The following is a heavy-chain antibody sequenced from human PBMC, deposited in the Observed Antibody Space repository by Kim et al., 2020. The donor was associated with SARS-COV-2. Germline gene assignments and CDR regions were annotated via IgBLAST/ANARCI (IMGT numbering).Heavy chain of an antibody. D-gene: IGHD6-13*01. Sequence: GGSLRLSCAASGFTFSNYAMSWVRQAPGKGLEWVAGTGLSGRNTYYTDSVRGRFSISRDSSKNTLCLQMNSLRAEDTALYYCAKYGAGYRNSAHFDHWGQGTLVTVSS. V-gene: IGHV3-23*01. CDR2: TGLSGRNT. J-gene: IGHJ4*02. CDR3: AKYGAGYRNSAHFDH. CDR1: GFTFSNYA.